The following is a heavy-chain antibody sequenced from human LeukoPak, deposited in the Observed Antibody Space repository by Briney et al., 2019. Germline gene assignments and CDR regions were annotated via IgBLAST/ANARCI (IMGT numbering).Heavy chain of an antibody. D-gene: IGHD3-22*01. CDR1: GDSISSDGYY. V-gene: IGHV4-31*03. Sequence: SETLSLTCTVSGDSISSDGYYWSWIRQHPGKGLEWIGYIFYSGSTYYNPSLKSRVTISGDTSKNQLSLKLRSVTAADTAVYYCARALKDSSGYYYEYYFDSWGRGNPVTVSS. J-gene: IGHJ4*02. CDR3: ARALKDSSGYYYEYYFDS. CDR2: IFYSGST.